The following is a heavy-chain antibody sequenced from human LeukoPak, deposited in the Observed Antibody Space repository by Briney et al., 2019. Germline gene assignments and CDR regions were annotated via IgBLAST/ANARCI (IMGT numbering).Heavy chain of an antibody. CDR1: GVAIRSGHW. Sequence: PSETLSLTCDVSGVAIRSGHWWSWVRQIPGKGLEWIGEIHQSGSTNYHASLKSRVTIAVDTSKNQFSLKLSSVTAADTAVYYCARSTYCSGGSCSHNWFDPWGQGTLVTVSS. J-gene: IGHJ5*02. CDR2: IHQSGST. D-gene: IGHD2-15*01. V-gene: IGHV4-4*02. CDR3: ARSTYCSGGSCSHNWFDP.